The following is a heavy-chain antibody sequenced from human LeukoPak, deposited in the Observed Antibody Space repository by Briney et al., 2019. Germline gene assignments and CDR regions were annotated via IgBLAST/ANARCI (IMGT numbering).Heavy chain of an antibody. CDR3: AIREYSGYEDSYYFDY. V-gene: IGHV1-69*13. CDR2: IIPIFGTA. D-gene: IGHD5-12*01. J-gene: IGHJ4*02. Sequence: ASVKVSCKASGGTFSSYAISWVRQAPGQGLEWMGGIIPIFGTANYAQKFQGRVTITADESTSTAYMELSSLRSEDTAVYYCAIREYSGYEDSYYFDYWGQGTLVTVSS. CDR1: GGTFSSYA.